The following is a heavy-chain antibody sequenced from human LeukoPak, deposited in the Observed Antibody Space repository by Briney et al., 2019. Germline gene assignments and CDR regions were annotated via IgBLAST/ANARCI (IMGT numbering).Heavy chain of an antibody. J-gene: IGHJ3*02. CDR2: IKSKTDGGTT. CDR1: GFTFSNAW. V-gene: IGHV3-15*01. Sequence: GGSLRLSCAASGFTFSNAWMNWVRQAPGKGLEWVGRIKSKTDGGTTDYAAPVKDRFTISRDDPKNTLYLQMNGLRTEDTAVYYCTTFSTAKGVIWGQGTMVTVSS. CDR3: TTFSTAKGVI. D-gene: IGHD4/OR15-4a*01.